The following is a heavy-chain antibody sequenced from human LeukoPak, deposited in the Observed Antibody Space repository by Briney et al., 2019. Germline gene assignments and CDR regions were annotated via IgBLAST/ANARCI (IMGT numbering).Heavy chain of an antibody. D-gene: IGHD2-2*02. J-gene: IGHJ4*02. CDR2: ITGSGRDT. V-gene: IGHV3-21*01. CDR3: ARVGDSGYCSSTSCYTDY. CDR1: GFTFDNYA. Sequence: PGGSLRLSCVASGFTFDNYAMSWVRQAPGKGLEWVSAITGSGRDTYYADSVKGRFTISRDNAKNSLYLQMNSLRAEDTAVYYCARVGDSGYCSSTSCYTDYWGQGTLVTVSS.